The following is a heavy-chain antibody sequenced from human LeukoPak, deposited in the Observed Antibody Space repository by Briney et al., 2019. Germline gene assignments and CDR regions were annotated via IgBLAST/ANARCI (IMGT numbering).Heavy chain of an antibody. J-gene: IGHJ4*02. V-gene: IGHV3-23*01. Sequence: SGGSLRLSCAVSGFTFSSYWMHWVRQAPGKGLVWVSAISGSGGSTYYADSVKGRFTISRDNSKNTLYLQMNSLRAEDTAVYYCAKEGYRYGYAIDYWGQGTLVTVSS. CDR3: AKEGYRYGYAIDY. CDR2: ISGSGGST. D-gene: IGHD5-18*01. CDR1: GFTFSSYW.